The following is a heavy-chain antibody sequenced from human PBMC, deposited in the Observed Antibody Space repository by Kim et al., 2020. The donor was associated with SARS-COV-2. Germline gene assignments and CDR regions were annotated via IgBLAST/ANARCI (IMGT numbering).Heavy chain of an antibody. CDR3: ARTPDYYYGMDV. CDR2: IYHEGTT. J-gene: IGHJ6*02. CDR1: GGSINNKNW. Sequence: SETLSLTCTVSGGSINNKNWWSWVRQPPGKGLEWIGEIYHEGTTNYNPSLKSRFTILVDRSKNQCSLKLTSVTAADTAVYYCARTPDYYYGMDVWGQGTTVTVSS. V-gene: IGHV4-4*02.